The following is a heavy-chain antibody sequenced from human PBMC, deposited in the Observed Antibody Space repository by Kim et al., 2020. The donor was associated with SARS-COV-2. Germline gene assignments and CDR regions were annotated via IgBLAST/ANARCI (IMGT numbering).Heavy chain of an antibody. CDR1: GFSVSRYA. CDR2: ISNNNGKT. V-gene: IGHV3-23*05. CDR3: AKDHPSSGLPAFEC. D-gene: IGHD3-22*01. Sequence: GGSLRLSCAASGFSVSRYAMSWVRQAPGKGLEWVSAISNNNGKTYYADSVRGRFIISRDNSENTVYLQMNSLRADDTALYYCAKDHPSSGLPAFECWGQG. J-gene: IGHJ1*01.